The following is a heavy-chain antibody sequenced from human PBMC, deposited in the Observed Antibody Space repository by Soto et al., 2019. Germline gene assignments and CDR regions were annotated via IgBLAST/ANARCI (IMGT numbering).Heavy chain of an antibody. J-gene: IGHJ2*01. CDR3: ARDHVCCGSYWYFDL. D-gene: IGHD2-15*01. CDR1: GGTFSSYA. CDR2: NIPIFGTA. Sequence: QVQLVQSGAEVKKPGSSVKVSCKASGGTFSSYAISWVRQAPGQGLEWMGGNIPIFGTANYAQKFQGRVTITPDESTSTAYMELSSVRSEDTAVYYCARDHVCCGSYWYFDLWGRGTLVTVSS. V-gene: IGHV1-69*05.